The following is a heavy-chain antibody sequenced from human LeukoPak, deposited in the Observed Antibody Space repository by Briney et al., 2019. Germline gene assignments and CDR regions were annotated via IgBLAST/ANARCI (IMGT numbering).Heavy chain of an antibody. Sequence: SQTLSLTCTDSGGSISSGSYYWSWIRQPAGKGLEWIGRIYTSGSTNYNPSLKSRVTISVDTSKNQFSLKLSSVTAADTAVYYCARVMGYGDYPFDYWGQGTLVTVSS. CDR1: GGSISSGSYY. J-gene: IGHJ4*02. D-gene: IGHD4-17*01. CDR2: IYTSGST. CDR3: ARVMGYGDYPFDY. V-gene: IGHV4-61*02.